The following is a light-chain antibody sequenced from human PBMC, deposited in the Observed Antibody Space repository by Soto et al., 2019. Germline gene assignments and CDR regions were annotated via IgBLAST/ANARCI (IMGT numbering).Light chain of an antibody. CDR1: QSVFYSSNNRNY. J-gene: IGKJ2*01. V-gene: IGKV4-1*01. CDR3: QQYYGTPYT. Sequence: DIVMTQSPDSLAVSLGERATINCKSSQSVFYSSNNRNYLAWYQQKPGQPPKLLLYRASIRESGVPDRFSGGGSGAYFTLTISSLQAEDVAVYYCQQYYGTPYTFGQGTKLEIK. CDR2: RAS.